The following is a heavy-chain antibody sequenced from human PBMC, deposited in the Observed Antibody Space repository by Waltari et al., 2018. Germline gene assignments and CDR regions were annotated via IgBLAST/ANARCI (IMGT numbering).Heavy chain of an antibody. D-gene: IGHD3-22*01. J-gene: IGHJ6*02. Sequence: DEQLVESWGGLAQPGESLRLSCAASGFTLSRYWMDWVRQAHGKGLVWDSRINSDGSSTTYADSVKGRFTISRDNAKNTLYVQMNRLRAEDTAVYYCARVATKTYSSPVPGRPYYYGMDVWGQGTTVTVSS. CDR3: ARVATKTYSSPVPGRPYYYGMDV. CDR2: INSDGSST. CDR1: GFTLSRYW. V-gene: IGHV3-74*01.